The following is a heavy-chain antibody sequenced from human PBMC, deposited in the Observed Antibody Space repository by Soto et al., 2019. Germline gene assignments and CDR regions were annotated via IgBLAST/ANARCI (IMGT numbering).Heavy chain of an antibody. J-gene: IGHJ6*02. CDR1: GFTFSSYG. CDR2: IWYDGSNK. Sequence: QVQLVESGGGVVQPGRSLRLSCAASGFTFSSYGMHWVRQAPGKGLEWVAVIWYDGSNKYYADSVKGRFTISRDNCKTRRDLQMNSVGAEDRAVYYWATVGTATYSEVRLHRMDVWGQGTPVTVCS. CDR3: ATVGTATYSEVRLHRMDV. V-gene: IGHV3-33*01. D-gene: IGHD5-18*01.